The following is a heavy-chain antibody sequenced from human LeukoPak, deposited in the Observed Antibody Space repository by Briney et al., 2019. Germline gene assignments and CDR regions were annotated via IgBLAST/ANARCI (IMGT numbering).Heavy chain of an antibody. Sequence: SETLSLTCTVSGGSISSSSYYWGWIRQPPGKGLEWIGSIYYSGSTYYNPSLKSRVTISVDTSKNQFSLKLSSVTAADTAVYYCASRGGVQFSSTSNWFDPWGQGTLVTVSS. CDR3: ASRGGVQFSSTSNWFDP. V-gene: IGHV4-39*07. CDR2: IYYSGST. CDR1: GGSISSSSYY. J-gene: IGHJ5*02. D-gene: IGHD4-11*01.